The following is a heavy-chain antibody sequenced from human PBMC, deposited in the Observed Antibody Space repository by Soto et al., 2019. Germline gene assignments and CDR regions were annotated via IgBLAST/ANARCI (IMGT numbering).Heavy chain of an antibody. CDR1: GFTFSSYG. Sequence: GGSLRLSCAASGFTFSSYGMHWVRQAPGKGLEWVAVISYDGSNKYYADSVKGRFTISRDNSKNTLYLQMNSLRAEDTAVYYCAKDREWLPYYFDYWGQGTLVTVSS. CDR3: AKDREWLPYYFDY. CDR2: ISYDGSNK. J-gene: IGHJ4*02. V-gene: IGHV3-30*18. D-gene: IGHD5-18*01.